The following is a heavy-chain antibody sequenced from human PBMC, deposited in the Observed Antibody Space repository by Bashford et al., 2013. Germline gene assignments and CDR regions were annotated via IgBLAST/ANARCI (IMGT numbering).Heavy chain of an antibody. CDR2: ISGYNLNT. V-gene: IGHV1-18*01. D-gene: IGHD6-13*01. J-gene: IGHJ4*02. CDR3: ARLEAYTSSWSSYFDY. Sequence: WVRQAPGQGLEWMGWISGYNLNTNYAQKFQGRVTMTTVVSTGTAYMELRSLRSDDTAVYYCARLEAYTSSWSSYFDYWGQGTLVTVSS.